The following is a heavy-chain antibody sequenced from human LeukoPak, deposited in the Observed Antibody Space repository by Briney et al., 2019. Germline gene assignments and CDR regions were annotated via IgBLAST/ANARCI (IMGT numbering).Heavy chain of an antibody. CDR1: GYTFTSYG. V-gene: IGHV1-18*01. CDR3: AREVAVMIFGVVQSNWFDP. CDR2: ISAYNGNT. D-gene: IGHD3-3*01. J-gene: IGHJ5*02. Sequence: ASVKVSCKASGYTFTSYGISWVRQAPGQGLEWMGWISAYNGNTNYAQKLQGRVTMTTDTSTSTAYMELRSLRSDDTAVYYCAREVAVMIFGVVQSNWFDPWGQGTLVTVSS.